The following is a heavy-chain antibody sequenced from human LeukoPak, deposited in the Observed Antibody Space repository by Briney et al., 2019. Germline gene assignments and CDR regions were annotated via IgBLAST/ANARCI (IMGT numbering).Heavy chain of an antibody. CDR2: ISYDGSNK. V-gene: IGHV3-30*03. D-gene: IGHD1-26*01. CDR3: ARDLIVGATAGLGY. CDR1: GFTFSSYS. Sequence: GGSLRLSCAASGFTFSSYSMNWVRQAPGKGLEWVAVISYDGSNKYYADSVKGRFTISRDNSKNTLYLQMNSLRAEDTAVYYCARDLIVGATAGLGYWGQGTLVTVSS. J-gene: IGHJ4*02.